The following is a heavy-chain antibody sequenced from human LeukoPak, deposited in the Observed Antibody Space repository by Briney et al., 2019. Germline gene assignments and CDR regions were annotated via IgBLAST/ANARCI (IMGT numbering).Heavy chain of an antibody. CDR2: ITSSSTNI. CDR1: GFTFSSYS. D-gene: IGHD5-18*01. J-gene: IGHJ4*02. V-gene: IGHV3-48*01. Sequence: PGGSLRLFCAASGFTFSSYSMNWVRQAPGKGLEWVSYITSSSTNIYYADSVKGRFTISRDNAKNSLYLQMNSLRAEDTAVYYCAYSYGPYYYDYWGQGTLVTVSS. CDR3: AYSYGPYYYDY.